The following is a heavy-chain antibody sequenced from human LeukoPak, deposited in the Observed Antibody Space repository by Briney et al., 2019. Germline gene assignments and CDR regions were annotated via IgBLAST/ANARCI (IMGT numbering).Heavy chain of an antibody. CDR1: GFTFSSYS. D-gene: IGHD4/OR15-4a*01. V-gene: IGHV3-21*01. Sequence: PGGSLRLSCAASGFTFSSYSVNWVRQAPGKGLEWVSSISSSSSYIYYADSVKGRFTISRDNAKNSLYLQMNSLRAEDTAVYYCASDAAKRNAFDIWGQGTMVTVSS. CDR2: ISSSSSYI. J-gene: IGHJ3*02. CDR3: ASDAAKRNAFDI.